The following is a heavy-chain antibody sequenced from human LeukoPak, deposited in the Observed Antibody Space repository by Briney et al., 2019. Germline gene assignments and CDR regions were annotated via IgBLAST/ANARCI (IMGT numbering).Heavy chain of an antibody. CDR2: ISSGSSSI. D-gene: IGHD6-13*01. CDR3: VREASSSGDLDY. Sequence: GGSLRLSCAASRFMFSSYSMNWIRQAPGEGLEWLSYISSGSSSIYYADSVKGRFIISRDNAKNSVYLQMSSLRAEDTAVYYCVREASSSGDLDYWGQGTLVTVSS. CDR1: RFMFSSYS. V-gene: IGHV3-48*04. J-gene: IGHJ4*02.